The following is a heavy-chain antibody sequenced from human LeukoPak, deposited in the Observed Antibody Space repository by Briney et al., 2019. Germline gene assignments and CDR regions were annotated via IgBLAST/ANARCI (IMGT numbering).Heavy chain of an antibody. V-gene: IGHV1-18*01. J-gene: IGHJ4*02. CDR2: ISAYGGRT. Sequence: ASVKVSCKASGFAFNKYGFSWVRQAPGQGPECLGWISAYGGRTNFAQNLQGRLTLPTDTSTTTAYMELRSLTSDYTAVSCCARDPSNTVGRYIYFDHWGQGTLVTVSS. CDR3: ARDPSNTVGRYIYFDH. CDR1: GFAFNKYG. D-gene: IGHD1-14*01.